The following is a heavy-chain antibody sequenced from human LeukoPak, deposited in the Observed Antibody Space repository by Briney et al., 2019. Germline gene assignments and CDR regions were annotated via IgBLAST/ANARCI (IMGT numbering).Heavy chain of an antibody. V-gene: IGHV3-7*01. J-gene: IGHJ4*02. Sequence: GGSLRLSCAASGFTFSSYWMSWVRQAPGKGPEWVAHIKEDASQEYHVDSVKGRFTISRDNAKNSLYLQMNSLRAEDTAVYYCARGVVYPAWSGPHWSDYWGQGALVTVSS. CDR1: GFTFSSYW. D-gene: IGHD3-3*01. CDR3: ARGVVYPAWSGPHWSDY. CDR2: IKEDASQE.